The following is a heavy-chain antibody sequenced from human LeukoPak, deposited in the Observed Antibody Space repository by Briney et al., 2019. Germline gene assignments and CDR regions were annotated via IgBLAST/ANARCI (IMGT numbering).Heavy chain of an antibody. D-gene: IGHD3-22*01. V-gene: IGHV1-2*06. CDR1: GYTFTGYY. CDR2: INPNSGGT. Sequence: GASVKVSCKASGYTFTGYYIHWVRQAPGQGLEWMGRINPNSGGTNYAQNFQGRVTMTRDTSISIACMELGRLRSDDTAMYYCAREVGSSDYYYPDYWGQGTLVTVSS. J-gene: IGHJ4*02. CDR3: AREVGSSDYYYPDY.